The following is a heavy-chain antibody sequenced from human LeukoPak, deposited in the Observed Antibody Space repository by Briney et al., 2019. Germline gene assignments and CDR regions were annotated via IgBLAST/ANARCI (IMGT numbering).Heavy chain of an antibody. CDR1: GFTFSSYA. CDR2: ISGSGGST. CDR3: AKAGVVVPAANYDY. D-gene: IGHD2-2*01. Sequence: PGGSLRLSCAASGFTFSSYAMSWVRQAPGKGLEWVSAISGSGGSTYYADSVKGRFTISRDNSKNTLYLQMNSLGAEDTAVYYCAKAGVVVPAANYDYWGQGTLVTVSS. J-gene: IGHJ4*02. V-gene: IGHV3-23*01.